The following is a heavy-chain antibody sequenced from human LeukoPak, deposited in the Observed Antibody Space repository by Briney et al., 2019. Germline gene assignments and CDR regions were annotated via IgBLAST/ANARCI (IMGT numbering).Heavy chain of an antibody. CDR1: GITFNTYA. D-gene: IGHD3-9*01. J-gene: IGHJ3*01. CDR2: ISGSGATT. Sequence: GGSLRLSCAASGITFNTYAMTWVRQAPGGGLEWVSGISGSGATTYYAESVKGRFTISRDDAKNSLYLQMYSLRVEDTAMYYCAKEVAGHDTAWLHAFDVWGQGAMVTVSS. V-gene: IGHV3-23*01. CDR3: AKEVAGHDTAWLHAFDV.